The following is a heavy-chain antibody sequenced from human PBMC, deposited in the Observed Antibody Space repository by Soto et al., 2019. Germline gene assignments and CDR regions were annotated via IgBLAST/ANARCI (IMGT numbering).Heavy chain of an antibody. D-gene: IGHD6-13*01. J-gene: IGHJ5*02. CDR1: GGSISSGGYY. V-gene: IGHV4-31*03. Sequence: QVQLQESGPGLVKPSQTLSLTCTVSGGSISSGGYYWSWIRQHPGKGLEWIGYIYYSGSTYYNPSLKSRVTISVDTSKNQFSLRLSSVTAADTAVYYCARDVGLVGQQLALGWFDPWGQGTLVTVSS. CDR2: IYYSGST. CDR3: ARDVGLVGQQLALGWFDP.